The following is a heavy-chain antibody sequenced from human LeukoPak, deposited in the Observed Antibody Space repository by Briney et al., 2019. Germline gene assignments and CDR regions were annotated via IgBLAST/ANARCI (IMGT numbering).Heavy chain of an antibody. CDR3: ARGHSYGQDY. D-gene: IGHD5-18*01. J-gene: IGHJ4*02. CDR2: ISSSGSTI. V-gene: IGHV3-48*04. Sequence: PGGSLRLSCAASGFTFSSHSMNWVRQAPGKGLEWVSYISSSGSTIYYADSVKGRFTISRDNAKNSLYLQMNSLRAEDTAVYYCARGHSYGQDYWGQGTLVTVSS. CDR1: GFTFSSHS.